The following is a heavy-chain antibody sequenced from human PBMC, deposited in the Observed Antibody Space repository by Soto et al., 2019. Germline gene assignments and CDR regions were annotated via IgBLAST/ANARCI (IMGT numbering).Heavy chain of an antibody. CDR2: IYYSGST. J-gene: IGHJ3*02. V-gene: IGHV4-30-4*01. Sequence: PSETLSLTCTVPGGSISSGDYYWSWIRQPPGKGLEWIGYIYYSGSTYYNPSLKSRVTISVDTSKNQFSLKLSSVTAADTAVYYCARVSSRMINAFDIWGQGTMVTVSS. CDR1: GGSISSGDYY. CDR3: ARVSSRMINAFDI. D-gene: IGHD3-16*01.